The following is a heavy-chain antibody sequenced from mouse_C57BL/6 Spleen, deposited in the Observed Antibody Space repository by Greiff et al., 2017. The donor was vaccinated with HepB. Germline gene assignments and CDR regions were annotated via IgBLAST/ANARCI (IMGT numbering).Heavy chain of an antibody. J-gene: IGHJ2*01. CDR2: ISDGGSYT. CDR3: AREDYGSSYPYYFDY. D-gene: IGHD1-1*01. Sequence: EVKLMESGGGLVKPGGSLKLSCAASGFTFSIYAMSWVRQTPEKRLEWVATISDGGSYTYYPDNVKGRFTISRDNAKNNLYLQMSHLKSEDTAMYYCAREDYGSSYPYYFDYWGQGTTLTVSS. V-gene: IGHV5-4*01. CDR1: GFTFSIYA.